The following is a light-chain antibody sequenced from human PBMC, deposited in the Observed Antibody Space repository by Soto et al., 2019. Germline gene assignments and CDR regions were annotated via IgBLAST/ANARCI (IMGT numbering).Light chain of an antibody. Sequence: DIVLTQSPGTLSLSPGERATLSCRASQSVSSNHLAWYQQKPGQAPRLLIYGGSSRATGIPVRFNGSGSETDFTLTITRLEPEDFAVYYCQQYSSSRTFGQGTKVEIK. V-gene: IGKV3-20*01. CDR1: QSVSSNH. CDR3: QQYSSSRT. CDR2: GGS. J-gene: IGKJ1*01.